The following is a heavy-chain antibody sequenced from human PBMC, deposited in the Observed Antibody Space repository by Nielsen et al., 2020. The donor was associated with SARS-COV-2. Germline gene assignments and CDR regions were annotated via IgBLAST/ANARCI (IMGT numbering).Heavy chain of an antibody. Sequence: GESLKISCAASGFTFSSYDMHWVRQATGKGLEWVSAIGTAGDTYYPGSVKGRFTISRNNAKNSVFLQLTGLRAEDTAVYYCARVERGYSYGVWGQGTTVTVSS. V-gene: IGHV3-13*04. J-gene: IGHJ6*02. CDR1: GFTFSSYD. D-gene: IGHD5-18*01. CDR2: IGTAGDT. CDR3: ARVERGYSYGV.